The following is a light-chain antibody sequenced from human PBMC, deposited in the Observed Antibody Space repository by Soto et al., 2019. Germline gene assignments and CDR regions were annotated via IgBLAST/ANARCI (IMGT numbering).Light chain of an antibody. V-gene: IGKV1-39*01. CDR3: QQSYSTPIT. J-gene: IGKJ5*01. CDR2: AAS. CDR1: QSISSY. Sequence: DIQMTPSPSCLSASVGDRVTITCRASQSISSYLNWYQQKPGKAPKLLIYAASSLQSGVPSRFSGSGSGTDFTLTISSLQPEDFATYYCQQSYSTPITFGQGTRLEIK.